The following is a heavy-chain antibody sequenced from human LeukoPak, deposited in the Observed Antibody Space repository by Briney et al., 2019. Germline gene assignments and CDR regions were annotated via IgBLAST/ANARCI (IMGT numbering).Heavy chain of an antibody. J-gene: IGHJ5*02. V-gene: IGHV1-18*01. D-gene: IGHD6-13*01. CDR2: ISAYNGNT. Sequence: ASVTVSCKASGYTFTSYGISWVRQAPGQGLEWMGWISAYNGNTNYAQKLQGRVTMTTDTSTSTAYMELRSLRSDDTAVYYCARGQEQLIEQDWFDPWGQGTLVTVSS. CDR1: GYTFTSYG. CDR3: ARGQEQLIEQDWFDP.